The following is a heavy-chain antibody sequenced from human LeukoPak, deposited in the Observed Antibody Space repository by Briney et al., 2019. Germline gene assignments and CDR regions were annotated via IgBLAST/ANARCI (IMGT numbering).Heavy chain of an antibody. Sequence: GGSLRLSCAASGFTFTTYWTSWVRQAPGKGLEWVANIKQDGTEKYYVDSVKGRFTISRDNAKNSLYLQMNSLRVEDTAVYYCAKVAKYYYGSETYYFFEHWGQGTPVTASS. D-gene: IGHD3-10*01. CDR2: IKQDGTEK. CDR3: AKVAKYYYGSETYYFFEH. J-gene: IGHJ4*02. V-gene: IGHV3-7*01. CDR1: GFTFTTYW.